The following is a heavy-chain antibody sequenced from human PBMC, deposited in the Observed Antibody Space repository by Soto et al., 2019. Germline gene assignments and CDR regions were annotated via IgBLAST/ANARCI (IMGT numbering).Heavy chain of an antibody. J-gene: IGHJ4*02. D-gene: IGHD3-10*01. CDR2: IYYSGST. CDR1: GGSIGGYD. CDR3: ARTYGSALDY. Sequence: PSVTLCLTCPVAGGSIGGYDVSWIRQPPGKGLEWIGYIYYSGSTNYNPSLKSRVTISVDTSKNQFSLKLSSVTAADTAVYYCARTYGSALDYWGQGTLVTVSS. V-gene: IGHV4-59*01.